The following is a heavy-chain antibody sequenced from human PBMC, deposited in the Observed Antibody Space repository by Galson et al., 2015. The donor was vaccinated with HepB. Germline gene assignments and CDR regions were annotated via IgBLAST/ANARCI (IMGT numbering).Heavy chain of an antibody. D-gene: IGHD2-2*01. J-gene: IGHJ6*02. CDR3: ARDTYCSSTSCSRGIAADGRLTDYYYYYGMDV. CDR2: ISSSGSTI. CDR1: GFTFSDYY. V-gene: IGHV3-11*01. Sequence: SLRLSCAASGFTFSDYYMSWIRQAPGKGLEWVSYISSSGSTIYYADSVKGRFTISRDNAKNSLYLQMNSLRAEDTAVYYCARDTYCSSTSCSRGIAADGRLTDYYYYYGMDVWGQGTTVTVSS.